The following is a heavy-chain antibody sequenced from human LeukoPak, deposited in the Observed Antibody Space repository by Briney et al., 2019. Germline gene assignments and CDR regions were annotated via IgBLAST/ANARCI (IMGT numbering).Heavy chain of an antibody. V-gene: IGHV3-33*08. CDR3: ANNFDY. CDR2: IWHDGSNK. CDR1: GFTFSSYA. Sequence: GGSLRLSCAASGFTFSSYAMSWVRQAPGKGLEWVAVIWHDGSNKYYTDSVKGRFTISRDNSKNTLYLQMNSLRPEDTAMYYCANNFDYWGQGTLVTVSS. D-gene: IGHD5-24*01. J-gene: IGHJ4*02.